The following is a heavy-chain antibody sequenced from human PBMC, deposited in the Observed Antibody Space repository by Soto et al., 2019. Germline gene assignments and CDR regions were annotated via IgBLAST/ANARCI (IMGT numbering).Heavy chain of an antibody. V-gene: IGHV3-74*03. CDR3: AKLKRGAPVSYFDH. D-gene: IGHD1-26*01. CDR2: IGPDGTDI. J-gene: IGHJ4*02. CDR1: GFTFGNFW. Sequence: GGTLRLSCSDSGFTFGNFWIHWVRQAPGKGLEWVSHIGPDGTDIVYADSVKGRFTISRDNSKNILYLQMNSLRAEDTAVYYCAKLKRGAPVSYFDHWGQGTLVTVSS.